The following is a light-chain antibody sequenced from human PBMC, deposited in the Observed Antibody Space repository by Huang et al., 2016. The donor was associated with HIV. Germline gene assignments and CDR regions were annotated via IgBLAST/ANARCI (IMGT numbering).Light chain of an antibody. CDR2: AAS. J-gene: IGKJ2*01. Sequence: DIQMTQSPSSLSTSVGDTVTITCRASPGIGNFLAWYQQKPGKVPKLLIYAASTLHSGVPSRFAGSGSGTDFTLTINSLQPEDVATYYCQRYNNAPYTFGQGTKLDIK. CDR1: PGIGNF. V-gene: IGKV1-27*01. CDR3: QRYNNAPYT.